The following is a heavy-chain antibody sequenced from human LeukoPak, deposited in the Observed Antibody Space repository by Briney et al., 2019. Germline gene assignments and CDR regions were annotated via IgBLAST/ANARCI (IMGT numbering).Heavy chain of an antibody. J-gene: IGHJ4*02. V-gene: IGHV3-30*04. CDR2: TSHDGRNK. CDR3: ARDSSAFDY. Sequence: GGSLRLSCTASGFSFSYFAMHWVRRAPGRGLEWVAITSHDGRNKFYTDSVKGRFTISRDNSKNTLYLQMDSLGPEDTAVYYCARDSSAFDYWGQGTLVTVSS. CDR1: GFSFSYFA.